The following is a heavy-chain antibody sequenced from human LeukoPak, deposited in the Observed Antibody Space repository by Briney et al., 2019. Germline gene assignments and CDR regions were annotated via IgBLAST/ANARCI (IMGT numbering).Heavy chain of an antibody. CDR1: GDSVSINSAA. V-gene: IGHV6-1*01. CDR3: ARDQDGLDTFDI. CDR2: TYQRSKWYN. Sequence: SQTLSLTCAISGDSVSINSAAWNWIRQSPSGGLEWLGRTYQRSKWYNDYAVSVKSRITINPDISKNQFSLHLNSVTPEDTAVYYCARDQDGLDTFDIRGQGTMVTVSS. J-gene: IGHJ3*02.